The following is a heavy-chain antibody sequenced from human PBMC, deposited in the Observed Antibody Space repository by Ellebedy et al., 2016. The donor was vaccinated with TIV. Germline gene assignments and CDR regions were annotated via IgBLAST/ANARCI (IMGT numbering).Heavy chain of an antibody. CDR2: FSVYNGNT. D-gene: IGHD3-16*01. J-gene: IGHJ6*02. CDR1: GYTFSIFG. Sequence: AASVKVSCKASGYTFSIFGFSWVRQAPGQGLEWMGWFSVYNGNTNYAQKFQGRVTMTTDTSTSTAYMELRSLRSDDTAVYYCARVKIDMNWGRGIFYNMDVWGQGTTVIVTS. V-gene: IGHV1-18*04. CDR3: ARVKIDMNWGRGIFYNMDV.